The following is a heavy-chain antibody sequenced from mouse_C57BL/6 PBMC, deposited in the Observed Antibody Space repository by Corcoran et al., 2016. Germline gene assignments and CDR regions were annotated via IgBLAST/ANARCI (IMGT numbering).Heavy chain of an antibody. CDR1: GYTFTDYY. CDR3: ARHGSSLDY. CDR2: INPNNGGT. J-gene: IGHJ2*01. V-gene: IGHV1-26*01. D-gene: IGHD1-1*01. Sequence: EVQLQQSGPELVKPGASVKISCKASGYTFTDYYMNWVKQSHGKSLEWIGDINPNNGGTSYNQKFKGKATVTVDKSSSTAYMELRSLTSEDSAVYYCARHGSSLDYWGQGTTLTVSS.